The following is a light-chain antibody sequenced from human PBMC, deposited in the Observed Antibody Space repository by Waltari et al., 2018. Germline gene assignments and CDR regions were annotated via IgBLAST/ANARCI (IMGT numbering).Light chain of an antibody. CDR2: GAS. CDR3: QQGET. V-gene: IGKV3-20*01. J-gene: IGKJ1*01. CDR1: QSVSSSY. Sequence: EIVLTQSPGPLSLSTGERATLSCRASQSVSSSYLAWYQQKPGQAPRLLIYGASSRATGIPDRFSGSGSGTDFTLTISRLEPEDFAVYYCQQGETFGQGTKVEIK.